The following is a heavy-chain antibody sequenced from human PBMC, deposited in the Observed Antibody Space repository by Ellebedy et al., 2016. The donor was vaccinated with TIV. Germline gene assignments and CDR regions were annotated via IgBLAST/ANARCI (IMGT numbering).Heavy chain of an antibody. V-gene: IGHV4-61*01. CDR3: VRVGGNYDRWSTYYGVSYYYMDV. J-gene: IGHJ6*03. CDR1: GGSVRSGSHS. Sequence: SETLSLXXSVSGGSVRSGSHSWSWVRQPPGKGLEWIGYINYSGSTTYNPSLQSRVTISADTSKNQFSLKLRSVTAADTAMYYCVRVGGNYDRWSTYYGVSYYYMDVWGKGTTVTVS. D-gene: IGHD3-3*01. CDR2: INYSGST.